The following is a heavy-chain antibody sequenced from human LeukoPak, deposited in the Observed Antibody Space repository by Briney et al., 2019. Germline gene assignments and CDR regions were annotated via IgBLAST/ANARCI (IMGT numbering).Heavy chain of an antibody. CDR1: GFTFDDYG. J-gene: IGHJ6*03. D-gene: IGHD1-26*01. CDR3: ARDPYSGSYGNYYYFFMDV. Sequence: PGGSLRLSCAASGFTFDDYGMSWVRQAPGKGLEWVANIKQDGSEKYYVDSVKGRFTISRDNAKNSLYLQMNSLRAEDTAVYYCARDPYSGSYGNYYYFFMDVWGKGTTVTISS. V-gene: IGHV3-7*01. CDR2: IKQDGSEK.